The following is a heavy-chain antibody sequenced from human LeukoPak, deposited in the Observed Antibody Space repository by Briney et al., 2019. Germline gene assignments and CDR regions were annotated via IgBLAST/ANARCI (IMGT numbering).Heavy chain of an antibody. CDR1: GFTVSSNY. CDR2: ISGSGGST. CDR3: AKHREADSSSWYYFDY. Sequence: GGSLRLSCAASGFTVSSNYMSWVRQAPGKGLEWVSAISGSGGSTYYADSVKGRFTISRDNSKNTLYLQMNSLRAEDTAVYYCAKHREADSSSWYYFDYWGQGTLVTVSS. D-gene: IGHD6-13*01. J-gene: IGHJ4*02. V-gene: IGHV3-23*01.